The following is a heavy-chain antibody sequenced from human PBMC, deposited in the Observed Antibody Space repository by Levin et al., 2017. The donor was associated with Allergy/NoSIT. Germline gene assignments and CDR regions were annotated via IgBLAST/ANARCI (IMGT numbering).Heavy chain of an antibody. Sequence: PSETLSLTCAVYGGSFSGYYWSWIRQPPGKGLEWIGEINHSGSTNYNPSLKSRVTISVDTSKNQFSLKLSSVTAADTAVYYCARRFEQTDAFDIWGQGTMVTVSS. V-gene: IGHV4-34*01. D-gene: IGHD3-10*01. CDR3: ARRFEQTDAFDI. CDR2: INHSGST. J-gene: IGHJ3*02. CDR1: GGSFSGYY.